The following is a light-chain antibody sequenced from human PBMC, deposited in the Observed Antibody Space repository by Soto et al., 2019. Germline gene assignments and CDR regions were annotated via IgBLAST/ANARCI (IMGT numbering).Light chain of an antibody. CDR2: DTS. V-gene: IGKV3-20*01. J-gene: IGKJ5*01. CDR1: QSLANSF. CDR3: QQYGTSEII. Sequence: EFLFTQSPGTLSLSPGERVTLACRASQSLANSFIAWYQQKTGQAPRILIYDTSSRDSGIPDRFSGSGSGTDFTLTISRLETEDFAVFYCQQYGTSEIIFGQGTRLEIK.